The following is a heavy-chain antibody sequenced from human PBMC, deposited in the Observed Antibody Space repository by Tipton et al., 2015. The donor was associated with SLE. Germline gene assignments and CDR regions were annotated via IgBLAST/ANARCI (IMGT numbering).Heavy chain of an antibody. CDR3: TRVRAFDQSDY. CDR1: RFTFSRLW. V-gene: IGHV3-7*01. J-gene: IGHJ4*02. CDR2: IKEDGSVK. Sequence: PLRLSCAASRFTFSRLWMSWVRQVPGRGLEWVANIKEDGSVKYYAESVRGQFTISRDNAKNSLFLQLNSLRAEDAAVYYCTRVRAFDQSDYWAREPWSPSPQ.